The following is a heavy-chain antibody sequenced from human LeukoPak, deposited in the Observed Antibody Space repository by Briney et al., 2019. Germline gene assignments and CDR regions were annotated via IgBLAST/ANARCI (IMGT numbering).Heavy chain of an antibody. CDR2: INPNSGGT. Sequence: ASVNVSCKASGYTFTGYYMHGVRQAPGQGLEWMGWINPNSGGTNYAQKFQGRVTMTRDTSISTAYMELSRLRSDDTAVYYCARDITMVRGVRGPNWFDPWGQGTLVTVSS. CDR3: ARDITMVRGVRGPNWFDP. J-gene: IGHJ5*02. CDR1: GYTFTGYY. V-gene: IGHV1-2*02. D-gene: IGHD3-10*01.